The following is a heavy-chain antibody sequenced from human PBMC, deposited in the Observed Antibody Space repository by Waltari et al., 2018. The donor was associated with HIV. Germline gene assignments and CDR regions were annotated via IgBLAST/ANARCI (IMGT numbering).Heavy chain of an antibody. CDR2: IIPIFGTA. D-gene: IGHD3-22*01. J-gene: IGHJ4*02. CDR3: ARARTPYYYDSSGWDYFDY. Sequence: QVQLVQSGAEVKKPGSQVKVSCTASGGTFSSYAISWVRQAPGQGIEWMGGIIPIFGTANYAQKFQGRVTITADESTSTAYMELSSLRSEDTAVYYCARARTPYYYDSSGWDYFDYWGQGTLVTVSS. CDR1: GGTFSSYA. V-gene: IGHV1-69*01.